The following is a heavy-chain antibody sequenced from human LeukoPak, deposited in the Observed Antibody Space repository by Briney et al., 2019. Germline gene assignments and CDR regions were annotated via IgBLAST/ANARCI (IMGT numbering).Heavy chain of an antibody. CDR3: ARVFDLGYYDSSGYPYYFDY. CDR2: IYYSGST. J-gene: IGHJ4*02. V-gene: IGHV4-59*02. Sequence: SETLSLTCTVSGGSVSSYYWSWIRQPPGKGLEWIGSIYYSGSTYYNPSLKSRVTISVDTSKNQFSLKLSSVTAADTAVYYCARVFDLGYYDSSGYPYYFDYWGQGTLVTVSS. D-gene: IGHD3-22*01. CDR1: GGSVSSYY.